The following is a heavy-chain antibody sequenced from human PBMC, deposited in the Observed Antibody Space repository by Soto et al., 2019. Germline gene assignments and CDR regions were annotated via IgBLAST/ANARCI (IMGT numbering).Heavy chain of an antibody. J-gene: IGHJ4*02. CDR2: ISSSSSYI. Sequence: EVQLVESGGGLVKPGGSLRLSCAASGFTFSSYSMNWVRQAPGKGLEWVSSISSSSSYIYYADSVKGRFTISRDNAKNSLYLQMNSLRAEDTAVYYRARESQKDSVWWPSEGDDWGQGTLVTGSS. D-gene: IGHD5-12*01. V-gene: IGHV3-21*01. CDR1: GFTFSSYS. CDR3: ARESQKDSVWWPSEGDD.